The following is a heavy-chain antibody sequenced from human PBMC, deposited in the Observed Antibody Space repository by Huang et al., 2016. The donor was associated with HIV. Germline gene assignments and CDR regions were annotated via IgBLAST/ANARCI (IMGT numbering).Heavy chain of an antibody. D-gene: IGHD4-17*01. V-gene: IGHV3-30*04. CDR3: TREYTVAGAFDI. Sequence: QVQLVESGGGVVQPGRSLVLSCAASGFTFTNYAMHWFRQSPGKRLEWVTVGSNDGREKYYADSVKGRFTISRDNFKNALYLQMNRLRPEDTAIYYCTREYTVAGAFDIWGQGTMVTVSS. J-gene: IGHJ3*02. CDR2: GSNDGREK. CDR1: GFTFTNYA.